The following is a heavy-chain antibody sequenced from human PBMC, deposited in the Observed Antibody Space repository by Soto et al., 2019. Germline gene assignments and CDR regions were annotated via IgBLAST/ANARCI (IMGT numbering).Heavy chain of an antibody. CDR1: GGSISSGGYY. CDR2: IYYSGST. J-gene: IGHJ4*02. Sequence: QVQLQESGPGLVKPSQTLSLTCTVSGGSISSGGYYWSWIRQHPGKGLEWIGYIYYSGSTYYNPSLQSRGNISVDTSKNQFSLKLSSVAAADTAVYYCARVRGGGPFDDWGQGTLVTVSS. D-gene: IGHD1-26*01. V-gene: IGHV4-31*03. CDR3: ARVRGGGPFDD.